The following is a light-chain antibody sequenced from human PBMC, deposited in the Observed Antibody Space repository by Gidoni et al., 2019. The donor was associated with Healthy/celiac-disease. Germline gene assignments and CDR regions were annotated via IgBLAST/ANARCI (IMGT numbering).Light chain of an antibody. CDR1: QGISSY. CDR2: AAS. CDR3: QRLNTVPGT. J-gene: IGKJ2*01. V-gene: IGKV1-9*01. Sequence: DIQLTQSPSFLSASVGDRVTITCRASQGISSYLAWYQQKQGKAPKLLIYAASTLQSGVPSRFRGSGSGTELALTISSRQPEDFAIYYCQRLNTVPGTFXQXTKLEIK.